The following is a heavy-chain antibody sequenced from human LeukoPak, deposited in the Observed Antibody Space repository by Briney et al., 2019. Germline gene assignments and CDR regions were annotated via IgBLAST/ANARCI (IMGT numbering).Heavy chain of an antibody. CDR1: GFPFSSYN. CDR3: ARDPKAVANWFDP. J-gene: IGHJ5*02. Sequence: PGGSLTLSCAASGFPFSSYNMNWLRQAPGKGLEWVSSISSSSSYIYYADSVKGRFTISRDNAKNSLYLQMNSLRAEDTAVYYCARDPKAVANWFDPWGQGTLVTVSS. D-gene: IGHD6-19*01. V-gene: IGHV3-21*01. CDR2: ISSSSSYI.